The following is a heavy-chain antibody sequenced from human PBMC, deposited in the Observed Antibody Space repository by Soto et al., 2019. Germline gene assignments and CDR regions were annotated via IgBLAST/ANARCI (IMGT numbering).Heavy chain of an antibody. J-gene: IGHJ4*01. D-gene: IGHD6-13*01. Sequence: PSETLSLTCTVSGDSISRSGYYRSWIRQPPGKGLEWIGYIYYSGSTYYNSSLKSRVTISSDTSKNQFSLKLNSVTDADTAVYYCARAYSSWYWDYWGRGTLVTVSS. CDR2: IYYSGST. V-gene: IGHV4-31*03. CDR3: ARAYSSWYWDY. CDR1: GDSISRSGYY.